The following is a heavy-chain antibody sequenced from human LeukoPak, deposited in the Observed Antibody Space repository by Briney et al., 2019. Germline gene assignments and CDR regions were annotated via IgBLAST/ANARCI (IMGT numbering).Heavy chain of an antibody. Sequence: GGSLRLSCAASGFTFSDYYMSWIRQAPGKGLEWVSSLSSNSAYIYYADSVKGRFAISRDNAKNSLYLQMNSLGAEDTAVYYCARTLGPKYSSSWYGYWGQGTLVTVSS. J-gene: IGHJ4*02. V-gene: IGHV3-11*06. CDR1: GFTFSDYY. D-gene: IGHD6-13*01. CDR2: LSSNSAYI. CDR3: ARTLGPKYSSSWYGY.